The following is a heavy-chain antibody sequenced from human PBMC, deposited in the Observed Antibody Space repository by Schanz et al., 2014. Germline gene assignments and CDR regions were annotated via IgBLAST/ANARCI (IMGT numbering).Heavy chain of an antibody. V-gene: IGHV3-7*03. CDR3: ARDPNSVNEIDY. CDR1: GFTFSVYW. D-gene: IGHD5-12*01. J-gene: IGHJ4*02. CDR2: IKGDSSEK. Sequence: EVQLVESGGGLVQPGGSLRLSCAASGFTFSVYWMHWVRQPPGKGLEWVANIKGDSSEKNYVDSVKGRFTLSRDNAKKTMDLQMNSLRVEDTAVYYCARDPNSVNEIDYWGQGTLVTVSS.